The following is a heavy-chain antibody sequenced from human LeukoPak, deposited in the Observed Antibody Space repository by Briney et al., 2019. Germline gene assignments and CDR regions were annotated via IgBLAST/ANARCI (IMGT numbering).Heavy chain of an antibody. Sequence: ASVKVSCKASGYTFTGYYMHWVRQAPGQGLEWMGIINPSGGSTSYAQKFQGRVTITADKSTSTAYMELSSLRSEDTAVYYCASPESRYYGSGSYPWGAFDIWGQGTMVTVSS. CDR2: INPSGGST. D-gene: IGHD3-10*01. V-gene: IGHV1-46*01. CDR3: ASPESRYYGSGSYPWGAFDI. CDR1: GYTFTGYY. J-gene: IGHJ3*02.